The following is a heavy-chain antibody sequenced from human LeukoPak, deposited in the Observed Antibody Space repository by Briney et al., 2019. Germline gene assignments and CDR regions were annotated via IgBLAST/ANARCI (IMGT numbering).Heavy chain of an antibody. J-gene: IGHJ4*02. Sequence: GGSLRLSCAPSGFTFSRYGMHWVRQAPGKGLEWVAVISYDGSNKYYADSVKGRFTISRDNSKNTLYLQMNSLRAEDTAVYYCAKDGSRGLVDYWGQGTLVTVSS. V-gene: IGHV3-30*18. CDR3: AKDGSRGLVDY. CDR2: ISYDGSNK. D-gene: IGHD3-10*01. CDR1: GFTFSRYG.